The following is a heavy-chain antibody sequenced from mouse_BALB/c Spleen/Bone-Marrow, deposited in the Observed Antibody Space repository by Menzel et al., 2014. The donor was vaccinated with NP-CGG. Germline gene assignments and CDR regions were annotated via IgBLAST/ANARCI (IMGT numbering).Heavy chain of an antibody. D-gene: IGHD2-14*01. J-gene: IGHJ2*01. CDR2: IDPANGNT. Sequence: EVQLQHSGAELVKPGASVKLSCTGSGFTIKDTYMHWVEQRPEQGLEWIGRIDPANGNTKYDPKFQGKATITADTSSNTAYLQLSSLTSEDTAVYYCASCYRYSFDYWGQGTTLTVSS. CDR3: ASCYRYSFDY. CDR1: GFTIKDTY. V-gene: IGHV14-3*02.